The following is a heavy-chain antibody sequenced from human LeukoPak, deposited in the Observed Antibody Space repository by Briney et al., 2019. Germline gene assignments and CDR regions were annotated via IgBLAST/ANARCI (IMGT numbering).Heavy chain of an antibody. D-gene: IGHD6-19*01. Sequence: SETLSLTCTVSGGSISSGSYYWGWIRQTPGKGLEWIGSIYYSGSTYYNPSLEGRVTISADTSRNKFSLNLRSVTAADTAVYYCASYNSGGYDVSDYWGQGTLVTVSS. CDR1: GGSISSGSYY. CDR3: ASYNSGGYDVSDY. J-gene: IGHJ4*02. V-gene: IGHV4-39*01. CDR2: IYYSGST.